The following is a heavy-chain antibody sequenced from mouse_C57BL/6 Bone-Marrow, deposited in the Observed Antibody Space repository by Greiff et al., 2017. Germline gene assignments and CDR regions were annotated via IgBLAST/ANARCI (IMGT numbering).Heavy chain of an antibody. J-gene: IGHJ4*01. V-gene: IGHV5-17*01. CDR2: ISSGSSTI. CDR1: GFTFSDYG. D-gene: IGHD1-1*01. CDR3: ARKNYYGSRRGYYAMDY. Sequence: EVQLKQSGGGLVKPGGSLKLSCAASGFTFSDYGMHWVRQAPEKGLEWVAYISSGSSTIYYADTVKGRFTISRDNAKNTLFLQMTSLRSEDTAMYYCARKNYYGSRRGYYAMDYWGQGTSVTVSS.